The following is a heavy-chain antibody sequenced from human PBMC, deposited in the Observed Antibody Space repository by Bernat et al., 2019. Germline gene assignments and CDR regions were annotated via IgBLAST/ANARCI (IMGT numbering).Heavy chain of an antibody. CDR2: ISTSSNTL. Sequence: VQLVESGGGVVQPGRSLRLSCAASGFTFSSYSMNWVRQAPGKGLEWVAYISTSSNTLDYADSVKGRFTVSRDNAGNSLFLQMNSLRDEDTAMYYCARLRGYSYGYADFWGQGTLVTVSS. V-gene: IGHV3-48*02. CDR3: ARLRGYSYGYADF. D-gene: IGHD5-18*01. J-gene: IGHJ4*02. CDR1: GFTFSSYS.